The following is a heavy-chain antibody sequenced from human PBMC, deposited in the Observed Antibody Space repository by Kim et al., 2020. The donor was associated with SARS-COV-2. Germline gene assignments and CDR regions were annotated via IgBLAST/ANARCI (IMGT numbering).Heavy chain of an antibody. J-gene: IGHJ4*02. D-gene: IGHD1-26*01. CDR1: GFTFDDSV. V-gene: IGHV3-43*02. Sequence: GGSLRLSCAASGFTFDDSVMHWVRQAPGKGLEWVSLINGDGDSPSYAESVRGRFTVSRDNSKNSLYLQMNTLRTEDTAFYYCAKAIYRGTYIPDYWGQGTLVTVSS. CDR2: INGDGDSP. CDR3: AKAIYRGTYIPDY.